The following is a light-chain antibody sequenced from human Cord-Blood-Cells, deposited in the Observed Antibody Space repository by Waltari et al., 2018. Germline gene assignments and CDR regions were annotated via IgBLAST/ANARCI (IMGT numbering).Light chain of an antibody. CDR1: SSDVGSHHL. J-gene: IGLJ2*01. V-gene: IGLV2-23*01. CDR3: CSHAGSSTVV. Sequence: QSALTQPASVSGSPGQSITISCTGTSSDVGSHHLVSWYQQHPGKVPNLMIYEGSRRPSGVSNRFSGSKSGKTASLTITGLQAEDEADYYCCSHAGSSTVVFGGGTKLTVL. CDR2: EGS.